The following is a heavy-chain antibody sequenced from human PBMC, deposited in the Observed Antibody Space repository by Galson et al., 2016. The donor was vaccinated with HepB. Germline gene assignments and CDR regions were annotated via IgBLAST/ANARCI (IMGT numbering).Heavy chain of an antibody. D-gene: IGHD3-3*01. J-gene: IGHJ4*02. CDR1: GASVSGGTYY. CDR3: ARQSSPIPYFGFWSWPPYFDS. V-gene: IGHV4-39*01. CDR2: VYYTGNT. Sequence: ETLSLTCSVSGASVSGGTYYWAWIRQPPGKGLEWIGNVYYTGNTNYNSSPKSRVSISVDTSKNQISLMLSSVTAADTAVYYCARQSSPIPYFGFWSWPPYFDSWGQGTLVTVSS.